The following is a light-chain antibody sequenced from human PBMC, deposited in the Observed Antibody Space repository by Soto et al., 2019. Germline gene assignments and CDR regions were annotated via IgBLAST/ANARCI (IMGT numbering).Light chain of an antibody. CDR3: CSYAGSYTLGV. Sequence: QSVLTQPRSVSGSPGQSGTITCTGTSSDVGGYNYVSWYQQHPGKAPKLMIYDVSKRPSGVPDRFSGSKSGNTASLTISGLQAEDEADYYCCSYAGSYTLGVFGTGTKVTVL. J-gene: IGLJ1*01. V-gene: IGLV2-11*01. CDR2: DVS. CDR1: SSDVGGYNY.